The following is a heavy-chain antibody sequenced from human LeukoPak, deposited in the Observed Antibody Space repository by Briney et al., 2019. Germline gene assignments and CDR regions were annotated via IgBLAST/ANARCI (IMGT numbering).Heavy chain of an antibody. CDR1: GFSFSGYG. D-gene: IGHD1-14*01. CDR3: AKDYNNGFDY. Sequence: GGSLRLSCAASGFSFSGYGMHWVRQAPGKGLEWVTFIRYDGSTTSYADSVKGRFTIARDNSKNTLYLQMNSLRAEDTAVYFCAKDYNNGFDYWGQGALVTVSS. CDR2: IRYDGSTT. V-gene: IGHV3-30*02. J-gene: IGHJ4*02.